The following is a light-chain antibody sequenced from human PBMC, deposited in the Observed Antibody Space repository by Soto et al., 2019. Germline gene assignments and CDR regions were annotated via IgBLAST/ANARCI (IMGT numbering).Light chain of an antibody. J-gene: IGKJ4*01. Sequence: EIVLTQSPGTLSLSPGERATLSCRASQSVSSSYLAWYQQKPGQAPRLLSYGASSRATGIPDRFSGSGSGTDFTLTISRLEPEDFAVYYCQQYGSSLLTFGGGPKVAIK. CDR1: QSVSSSY. CDR3: QQYGSSLLT. V-gene: IGKV3-20*01. CDR2: GAS.